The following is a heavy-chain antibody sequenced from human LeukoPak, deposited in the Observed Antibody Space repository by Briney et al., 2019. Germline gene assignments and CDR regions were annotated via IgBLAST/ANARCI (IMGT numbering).Heavy chain of an antibody. V-gene: IGHV4-31*03. CDR3: AKNLWDGSGSYYDY. Sequence: SETLSLTCTVSRGSISSGGHYWSWIRQHPAKGLEWIGYIYYSGSAYYNPSLESRVTISIDTSKNQFSLKLTSVTAEDTAVYYCAKNLWDGSGSYYDYWGQGTLVTVSS. J-gene: IGHJ4*02. CDR2: IYYSGSA. CDR1: RGSISSGGHY. D-gene: IGHD3-10*01.